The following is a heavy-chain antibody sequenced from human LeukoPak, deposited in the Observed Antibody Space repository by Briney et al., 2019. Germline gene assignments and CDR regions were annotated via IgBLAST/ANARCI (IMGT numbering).Heavy chain of an antibody. Sequence: PGGSLRLSCAASGFTFSSYAMSWVRQAPGKGLECVPAISGSGGSTYYADSVKGRFTTSRDNSKNTLYLQMNSLRAEDTAVYYCAKDLNYYDSSGYYYPFDYWGQGTLVTVSS. D-gene: IGHD3-22*01. CDR3: AKDLNYYDSSGYYYPFDY. J-gene: IGHJ4*02. CDR2: ISGSGGST. V-gene: IGHV3-23*01. CDR1: GFTFSSYA.